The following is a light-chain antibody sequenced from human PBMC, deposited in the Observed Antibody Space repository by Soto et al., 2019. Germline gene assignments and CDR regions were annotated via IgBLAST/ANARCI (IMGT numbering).Light chain of an antibody. Sequence: DIQMTQSPSTLSGSVGDRVTITCRASQTISSWLAWYQQKPGKAPKLLIYKASTLKSGVPSRVRGSGSGTEFTLTICSLQPDDCATYDCQHYNSYSDAFGQGTKVDIK. CDR1: QTISSW. CDR2: KAS. V-gene: IGKV1-5*03. CDR3: QHYNSYSDA. J-gene: IGKJ1*01.